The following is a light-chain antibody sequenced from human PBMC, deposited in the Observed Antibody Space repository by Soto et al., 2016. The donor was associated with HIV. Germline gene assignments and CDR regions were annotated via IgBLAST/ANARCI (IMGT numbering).Light chain of an antibody. Sequence: DIQLTQSPSFLSASVGDRVTITCRASQGISSYLAWYQQKPGKAPKLLIYEASTLQSGVPSRFSGSGSGTEFTLTISSLQPEDFATYYCQQVNSYPLTFGGGTKVEIK. V-gene: IGKV1-9*01. CDR1: QGISSY. J-gene: IGKJ4*01. CDR3: QQVNSYPLT. CDR2: EAS.